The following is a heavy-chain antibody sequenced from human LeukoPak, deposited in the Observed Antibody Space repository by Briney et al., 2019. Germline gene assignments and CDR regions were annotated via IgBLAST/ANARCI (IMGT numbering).Heavy chain of an antibody. CDR1: GFTFSSFD. V-gene: IGHV3-30*14. CDR3: ARDLFYGGPGY. Sequence: GRSLRLSCAASGFTFSSFDMHWGRQAPGKGLEWVAIISNDGSNKDYEDSVKGRFTISRDNSKNTLYLQMGSLRAEDTAVYYCARDLFYGGPGYWGQGTPVTVSS. D-gene: IGHD4-23*01. CDR2: ISNDGSNK. J-gene: IGHJ4*02.